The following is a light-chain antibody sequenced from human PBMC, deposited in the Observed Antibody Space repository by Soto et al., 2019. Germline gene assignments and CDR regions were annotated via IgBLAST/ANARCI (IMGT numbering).Light chain of an antibody. J-gene: IGKJ1*01. CDR2: GAS. CDR3: QQYYSWPRT. Sequence: EIVLTQSPVTLSLSPGERATLSCRASHFVSSAFLAWYQHKPGQAPRLLIYGASSRATGIPDRFSGSGSGTDFTLTISSLQSEDFAVYYCQQYYSWPRTFGQGTKVDIK. CDR1: HFVSSAF. V-gene: IGKV3-20*01.